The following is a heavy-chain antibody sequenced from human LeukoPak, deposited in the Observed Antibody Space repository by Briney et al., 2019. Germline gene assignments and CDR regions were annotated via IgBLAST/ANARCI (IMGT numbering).Heavy chain of an antibody. CDR1: GFTFSDYY. CDR3: AVGYYYDSSGYPVDY. D-gene: IGHD3-22*01. J-gene: IGHJ4*02. CDR2: XXSSGSTI. V-gene: IGHV3-11*01. Sequence: PGGSLRLSCAASGFTFSDYYMSWIRQAPGKGLXXXXXXXSSGSTIYYADSVKGRFTISRDNAKNSLYLQMNSLRAEDTAVYYCAVGYYYDSSGYPVDYWGQGTLVTVSS.